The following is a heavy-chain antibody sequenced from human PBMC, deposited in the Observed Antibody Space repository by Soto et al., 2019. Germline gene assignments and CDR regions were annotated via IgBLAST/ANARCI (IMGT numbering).Heavy chain of an antibody. D-gene: IGHD3-22*01. Sequence: QVQLVQSGAEVKKPGASVKVSCKASGYIFTGYYMHWLRQAPGQGLEWMGWFNPNSGGTKYAQKFQGRVTMTNDTSINTAYMELSGLISDDTAVYYCARGDFDSGANYYAGWFDPWGQGTLVTVSS. V-gene: IGHV1-2*02. CDR1: GYIFTGYY. CDR2: FNPNSGGT. CDR3: ARGDFDSGANYYAGWFDP. J-gene: IGHJ5*02.